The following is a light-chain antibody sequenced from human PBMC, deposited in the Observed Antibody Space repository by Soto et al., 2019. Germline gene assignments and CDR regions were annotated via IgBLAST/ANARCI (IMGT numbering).Light chain of an antibody. Sequence: QSVLTQPASVSGSPGQSITISCTGTSSDVGASNYLSWYQHHPGKAPKLIIYDVSNRPSGVSNRFSGSKSGNTASLTISGLQAEDEADYYCTSYTNTRDVVFGGGTKLTVL. CDR1: SSDVGASNY. CDR3: TSYTNTRDVV. J-gene: IGLJ2*01. V-gene: IGLV2-14*03. CDR2: DVS.